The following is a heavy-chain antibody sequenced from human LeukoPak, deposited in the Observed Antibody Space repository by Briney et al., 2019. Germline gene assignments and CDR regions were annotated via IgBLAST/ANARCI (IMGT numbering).Heavy chain of an antibody. CDR1: DGSINRSY. V-gene: IGHV4-59*01. CDR2: IYYSGST. D-gene: IGHD2-8*02. Sequence: PETLSLTCTVSDGSINRSYWRWIRQPPGKGLEWIAYIYYSGSTNYNPSLKSRVTISSDTSKNQFSLNLNPVTAADTGVYYCARAVAYGIDTGYFEYWGQGTLVTVSS. CDR3: ARAVAYGIDTGYFEY. J-gene: IGHJ4*02.